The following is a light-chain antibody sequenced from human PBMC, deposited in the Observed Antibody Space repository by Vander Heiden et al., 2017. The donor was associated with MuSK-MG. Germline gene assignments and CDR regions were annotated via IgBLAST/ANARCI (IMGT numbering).Light chain of an antibody. CDR2: EVS. CDR1: SSDVGGYNY. V-gene: IGLV2-14*01. Sequence: QSALPQPASVSGSPGQPITISCTGTSSDVGGYNYVSWYQQHPGKAPKLMIYEVSNRPSGVSNRFSGSKSGNTASLTISGLQAEDEADYYCSSYTSSNWVFGGGTKLTVL. CDR3: SSYTSSNWV. J-gene: IGLJ3*02.